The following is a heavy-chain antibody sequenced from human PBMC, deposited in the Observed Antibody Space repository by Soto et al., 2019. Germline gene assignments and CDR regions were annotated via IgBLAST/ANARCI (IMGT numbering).Heavy chain of an antibody. CDR3: AKVVRSYYYYDMDV. Sequence: GGSLRLSCAASGFTFSSYAMTWVRQAPGKGLEWVSGISGSGGSTYYADSVKGRFTISRDNSKNTMYLQMDSLRAEDTAVYYCAKVVRSYYYYDMDVWGQGTTVTVSS. CDR1: GFTFSSYA. V-gene: IGHV3-23*01. CDR2: ISGSGGST. J-gene: IGHJ6*02. D-gene: IGHD3-22*01.